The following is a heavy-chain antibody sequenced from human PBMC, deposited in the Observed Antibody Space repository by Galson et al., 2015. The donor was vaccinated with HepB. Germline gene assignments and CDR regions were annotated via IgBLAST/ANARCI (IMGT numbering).Heavy chain of an antibody. D-gene: IGHD4-17*01. V-gene: IGHV1-69*13. CDR3: TTSDYWSGRFDF. CDR1: GGSFSNYG. CDR2: IIPAFGTP. Sequence: SVKVSCKASGGSFSNYGFHWVRQAPGQGLQWMGGIIPAFGTPNYAQKFQGRITITADQSTSTAYMELSSLTPDDTAIYYCTTSDYWSGRFDFWGQGTRVSVAS. J-gene: IGHJ4*02.